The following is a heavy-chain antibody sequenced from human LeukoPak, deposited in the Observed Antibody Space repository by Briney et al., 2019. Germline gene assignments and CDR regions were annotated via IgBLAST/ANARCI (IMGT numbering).Heavy chain of an antibody. V-gene: IGHV4-39*07. J-gene: IGHJ3*02. CDR3: ARGGSSSWYYRDAFDI. Sequence: SETLSLTCTVSGGSISSSSYYWGWIRQPPGKGLEWIGSIYYSGSTYYNPSLKSRVTISVDTSKNQFSLKLSSVTAADTAVYYCARGGSSSWYYRDAFDIWGQGTMVTVSS. CDR1: GGSISSSSYY. CDR2: IYYSGST. D-gene: IGHD6-13*01.